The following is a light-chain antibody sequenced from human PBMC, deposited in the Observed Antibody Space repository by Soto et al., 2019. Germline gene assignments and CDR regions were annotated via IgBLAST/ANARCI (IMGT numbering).Light chain of an antibody. J-gene: IGLJ1*01. CDR1: SSDVGGYNY. V-gene: IGLV2-14*01. CDR2: EVS. Sequence: QSLLTQPASVSGSPGQSITISCTGTSSDVGGYNYVSWYQQHPGKAPKVMIYEVSHRPSGVSNRFSGSKSGNTASLTISGLQAEDEADYYCISYTSSSLYVFGTGTKLTVL. CDR3: ISYTSSSLYV.